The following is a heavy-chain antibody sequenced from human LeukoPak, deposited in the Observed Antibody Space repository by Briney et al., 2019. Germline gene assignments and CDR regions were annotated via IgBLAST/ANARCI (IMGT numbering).Heavy chain of an antibody. CDR3: AKSLAARWVIDY. CDR1: GFTVSSNY. D-gene: IGHD6-25*01. Sequence: SGGSLRLSCAASGFTVSSNYMSWVRQAPGKGLEWVSVIYSGGSTYYADSVKGRFTIPRDNSENTLYLQMNTLRAEDTAIYFCAKSLAARWVIDYWGQGTLVTVSS. CDR2: IYSGGST. J-gene: IGHJ4*02. V-gene: IGHV3-53*01.